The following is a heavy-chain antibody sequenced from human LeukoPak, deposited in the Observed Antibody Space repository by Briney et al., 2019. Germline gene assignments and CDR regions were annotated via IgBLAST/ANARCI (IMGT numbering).Heavy chain of an antibody. CDR2: ISYDGSNK. CDR1: GFTFSSYG. D-gene: IGHD2-8*02. J-gene: IGHJ4*02. CDR3: ARVQPPEAGGFDY. V-gene: IGHV3-30*03. Sequence: GGSLRLSCAASGFTFSSYGMHWVRQAPGKGLEWVAVISYDGSNKYYADSVKGRFTISRDNSKNTLYLQMNSLRAEDTAVYYCARVQPPEAGGFDYWGQGTLVTVSS.